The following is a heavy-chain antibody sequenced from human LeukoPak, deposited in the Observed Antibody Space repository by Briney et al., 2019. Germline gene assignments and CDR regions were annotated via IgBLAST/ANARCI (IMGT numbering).Heavy chain of an antibody. D-gene: IGHD3-10*01. Sequence: ASVKVSCKASGYTFTSYGISWVRQAPGQGLEWMGWISAYNGNTNYAQKLQGRVTMTTDTSTSTAYMELRSLRSDDTAVYYCARVSITMVRGVIAPAPLTPNFDYWGQGTLVTVSS. J-gene: IGHJ4*02. CDR1: GYTFTSYG. CDR2: ISAYNGNT. V-gene: IGHV1-18*01. CDR3: ARVSITMVRGVIAPAPLTPNFDY.